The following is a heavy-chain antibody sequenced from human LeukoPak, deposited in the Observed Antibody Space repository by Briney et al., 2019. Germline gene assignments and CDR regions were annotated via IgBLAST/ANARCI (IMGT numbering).Heavy chain of an antibody. V-gene: IGHV4-34*01. CDR2: INHSGST. Sequence: PGGSLRLSCAASGFTVSSNYMSWVRQAPGKGLEWIGEINHSGSTNYNPSLKSRVTISVDTSKNQFSLKLSSVTAADTVVYYCARVHEYVDIVATTSDYWGQGTLVTVSS. CDR3: ARVHEYVDIVATTSDY. J-gene: IGHJ4*02. CDR1: GFTVSSNY. D-gene: IGHD5-12*01.